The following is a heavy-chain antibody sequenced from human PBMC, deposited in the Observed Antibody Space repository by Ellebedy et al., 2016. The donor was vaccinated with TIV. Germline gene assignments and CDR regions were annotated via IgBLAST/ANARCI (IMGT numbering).Heavy chain of an antibody. J-gene: IGHJ6*02. Sequence: GESLKISCKGSGYSFTSYWIGWVRQMPGKGLEWMGIIYPGDSDTRYSPSFQGQVTISADKSISTAYLQWSSLKASDTAMYYCARPRDTAMAFYGMAVWGQGTTVTVSS. D-gene: IGHD5-18*01. V-gene: IGHV5-51*01. CDR3: ARPRDTAMAFYGMAV. CDR1: GYSFTSYW. CDR2: IYPGDSDT.